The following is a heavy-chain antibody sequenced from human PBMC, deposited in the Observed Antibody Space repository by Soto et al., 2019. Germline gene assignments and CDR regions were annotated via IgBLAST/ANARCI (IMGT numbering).Heavy chain of an antibody. V-gene: IGHV3-48*03. J-gene: IGHJ3*01. D-gene: IGHD2-2*01. Sequence: GGSLRLSCAVSGLTFSSYEMNWVRQAPEKWLEWVSYISTSGSTIYADSVKGRFTISRDNAKNSLYLQMNSLRAEDTAVYYCARGGYCDSTTCYRLNAFDVWGQGTMVTVSS. CDR2: ISTSGST. CDR3: ARGGYCDSTTCYRLNAFDV. CDR1: GLTFSSYE.